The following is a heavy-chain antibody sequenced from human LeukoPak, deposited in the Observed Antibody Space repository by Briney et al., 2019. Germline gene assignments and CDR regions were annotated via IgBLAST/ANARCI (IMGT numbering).Heavy chain of an antibody. CDR2: IYYSGST. CDR3: ARDRGLRFLEWFHNWFDR. J-gene: IGHJ5*02. V-gene: IGHV4-39*07. Sequence: PSETLSLTCTVSGGSISSSSYYWGWIRQPPGKGLEWIGSIYYSGSTYYNPSLKSRVTISVDTSKNQFSLKLSSVTAADTAVYYCARDRGLRFLEWFHNWFDRWGQGTLVTVSS. CDR1: GGSISSSSYY. D-gene: IGHD3-3*01.